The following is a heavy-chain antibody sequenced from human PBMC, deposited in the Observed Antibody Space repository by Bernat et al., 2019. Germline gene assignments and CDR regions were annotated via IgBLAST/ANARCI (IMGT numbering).Heavy chain of an antibody. CDR3: ARDRTYYYGSGSYYSLGWFDP. V-gene: IGHV1-18*01. Sequence: QVQLVQSGAEVKKPRASVKVSCKASGYTFTSYGISWVRQAPGQGLEWMGWISAYNGNTNYAQKLQGRVTMTTDTSTSTAYMELRSLRSDDTAVYYCARDRTYYYGSGSYYSLGWFDPWGQGTLVTVSS. CDR2: ISAYNGNT. J-gene: IGHJ5*02. CDR1: GYTFTSYG. D-gene: IGHD3-10*01.